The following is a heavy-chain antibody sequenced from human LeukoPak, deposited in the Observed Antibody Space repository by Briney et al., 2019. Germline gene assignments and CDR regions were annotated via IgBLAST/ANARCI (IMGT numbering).Heavy chain of an antibody. CDR2: IWYDGSNK. D-gene: IGHD5-24*01. CDR1: GFTFSSYG. J-gene: IGHJ4*02. Sequence: GGSLRLSCAASGFTFSSYGMHWVRQAPGKGLEWVAVIWYDGSNKYYADSVKGRFTISRDNSKNTLYLQMNSLRAEDTAVYYCARGGLGERWLHFDYWGQGTLVTVSS. V-gene: IGHV3-33*01. CDR3: ARGGLGERWLHFDY.